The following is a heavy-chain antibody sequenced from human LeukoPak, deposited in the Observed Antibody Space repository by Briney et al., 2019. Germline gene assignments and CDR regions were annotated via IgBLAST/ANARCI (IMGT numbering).Heavy chain of an antibody. V-gene: IGHV3-30*02. CDR3: AELGITMIGGV. CDR1: GFTFNNYG. J-gene: IGHJ6*04. Sequence: GGSLRLSCAASGFTFNNYGMHWVRQAPGKGLEWVAFIRYDGGKKYDADSVKGRFTISRDNAKNSLYLQMNSLRAEDTAVYYCAELGITMIGGVWGKGTTVTISS. CDR2: IRYDGGKK. D-gene: IGHD3-10*02.